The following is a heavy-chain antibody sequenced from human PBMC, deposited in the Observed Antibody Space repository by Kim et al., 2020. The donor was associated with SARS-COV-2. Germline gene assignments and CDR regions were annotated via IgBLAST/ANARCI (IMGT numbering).Heavy chain of an antibody. V-gene: IGHV4-59*01. CDR3: ARAGAVSWFDP. Sequence: TDYNPSLKRRVTISVDTSKNQFSLKLSSVTAADTAVYYCARAGAVSWFDPWGQGTLVTVSS. J-gene: IGHJ5*02. D-gene: IGHD6-19*01. CDR2: T.